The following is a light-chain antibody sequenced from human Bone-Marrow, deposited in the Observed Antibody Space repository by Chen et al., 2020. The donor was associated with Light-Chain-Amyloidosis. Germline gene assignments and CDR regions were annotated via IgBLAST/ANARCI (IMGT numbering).Light chain of an antibody. CDR1: QTINTY. Sequence: DIQMTQSPSSLSASVGDKVTITCRASQTINTYLNWYQHKPGKAPDLLIFAASTLQSGVPSRFSGSRSGTAFTLTIRSLQPEDFATYYCQQNFGSPWTFGQGTKVEIK. CDR2: AAS. J-gene: IGKJ1*01. V-gene: IGKV1-39*01. CDR3: QQNFGSPWT.